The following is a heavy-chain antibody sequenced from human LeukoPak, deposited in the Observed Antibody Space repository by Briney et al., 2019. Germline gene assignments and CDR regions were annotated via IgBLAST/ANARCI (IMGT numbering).Heavy chain of an antibody. D-gene: IGHD6-19*01. V-gene: IGHV3-23*01. CDR3: AKGPPYSSGFYFDY. Sequence: PGGSLRLSCAASEFTFSSYAMSWVRQAPGKGLDWVSAISGSGGSAYYADSVKGRFTISRDNSRNTLYLQMNSLRAEDTAVYYCAKGPPYSSGFYFDYWGQGTLVTVSS. CDR2: ISGSGGSA. CDR1: EFTFSSYA. J-gene: IGHJ4*02.